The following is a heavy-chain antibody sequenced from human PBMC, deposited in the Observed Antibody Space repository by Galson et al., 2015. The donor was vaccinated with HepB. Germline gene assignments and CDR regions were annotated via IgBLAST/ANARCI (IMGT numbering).Heavy chain of an antibody. CDR3: ARDLQKESGGYLFDY. V-gene: IGHV3-30*04. J-gene: IGHJ4*02. CDR2: ISYDGSNK. D-gene: IGHD5-12*01. CDR1: GFTFSSYA. Sequence: SLRLSCAASGFTFSSYAMHWVRQAPGKGLEWVAVISYDGSNKYYADSVKGRFTISRDNSKNTLYLQMNSLRAEDTAVYYCARDLQKESGGYLFDYWGQGTLVTVSS.